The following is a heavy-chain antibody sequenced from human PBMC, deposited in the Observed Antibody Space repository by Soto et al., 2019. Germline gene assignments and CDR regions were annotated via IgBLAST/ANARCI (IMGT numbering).Heavy chain of an antibody. CDR3: VMVDNYVTPTPQDV. D-gene: IGHD3-16*01. CDR1: GYIFVNYG. CDR2: ISPYTGNT. J-gene: IGHJ6*02. V-gene: IGHV1-18*01. Sequence: QVQLVQSGDEVKKPGASVKVSCKASGYIFVNYGIAWVRQAPGQGLEWMGWISPYTGNTHSASKVQGRLTMTTDTTTSTAYMDLGSLTSDDTAVYYCVMVDNYVTPTPQDVWGQGTTVTVSS.